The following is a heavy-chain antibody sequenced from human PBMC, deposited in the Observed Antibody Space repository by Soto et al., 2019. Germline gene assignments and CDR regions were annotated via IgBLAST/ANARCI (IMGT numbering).Heavy chain of an antibody. J-gene: IGHJ4*02. CDR1: GGSISSGGYY. CDR3: ARLQRLELLTGEWWYFDY. Sequence: PSETLSLTCAVSGGSISSGGYYWSWIRHPPGKGLEWIGEINHSGSTNYNPSLKSRVTISVDTSKNQFSLKLSSVTAADTAVYYCARLQRLELLTGEWWYFDYWGQGTLVTVST. D-gene: IGHD7-27*01. V-gene: IGHV4-39*07. CDR2: INHSGST.